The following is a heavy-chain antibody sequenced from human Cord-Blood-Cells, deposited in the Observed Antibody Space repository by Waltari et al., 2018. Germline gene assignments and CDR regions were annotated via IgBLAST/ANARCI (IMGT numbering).Heavy chain of an antibody. CDR2: INPNSGGT. D-gene: IGHD6-6*01. CDR1: GYTFTGYY. Sequence: QVQLVQSGAEVKKPGASVKVSCKASGYTFTGYYMHWVRQAPGQGLEWMGWINPNSGGTNYAQKFQGRVTMTRDTSISTAYMELSRLRSDDTAVYYCARERLTYISSSEAFDIWGQGTMVTVSS. V-gene: IGHV1-2*02. J-gene: IGHJ3*02. CDR3: ARERLTYISSSEAFDI.